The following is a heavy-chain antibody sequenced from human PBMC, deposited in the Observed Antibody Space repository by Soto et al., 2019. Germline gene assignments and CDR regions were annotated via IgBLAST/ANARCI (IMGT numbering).Heavy chain of an antibody. CDR1: GFTFSDYY. CDR2: ISSSDTTI. V-gene: IGHV3-11*01. D-gene: IGHD2-15*01. J-gene: IGHJ4*02. CDR3: ARESRPVTR. Sequence: QVQLVESGGGLVKPGGSLRLSCAASGFTFSDYYMNWIRQAPGKGLEWVSNISSSDTTIYYADSVKGRFTISRDNAKNSLYLKMSSLRAEATAVYYCARESRPVTRWGQGTLVTFSS.